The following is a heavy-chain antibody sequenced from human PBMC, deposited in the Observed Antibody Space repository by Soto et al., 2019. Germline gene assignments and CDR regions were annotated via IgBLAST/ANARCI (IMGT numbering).Heavy chain of an antibody. D-gene: IGHD1-1*01. J-gene: IGHJ3*02. CDR3: ARDDAFGNENGFDI. CDR1: GFPLSTYG. Sequence: PGGSLRLSCAVSGFPLSTYGFHWVRQPPGKGLEWVAVIVSDGSAKYHADSVEGRFTISRDNSKDTLYLQMNSLRAEDTAVYYCARDDAFGNENGFDIWGQGTMVT. V-gene: IGHV3-33*01. CDR2: IVSDGSAK.